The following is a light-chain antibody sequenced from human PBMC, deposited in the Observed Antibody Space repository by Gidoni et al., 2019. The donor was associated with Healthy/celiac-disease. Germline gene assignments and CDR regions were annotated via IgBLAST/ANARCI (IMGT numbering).Light chain of an antibody. CDR1: QSLLHSNGYNY. V-gene: IGKV2-28*01. CDR3: MQALQTPPT. J-gene: IGKJ1*01. CDR2: LGS. Sequence: DIVMTQSPLSLPVTPGEPASISCRASQSLLHSNGYNYLDWYLQRPGQSPQLLIYLGSNRASGVPDRFSGSGSGTDFTLKFSRVEAEDVGVYYCMQALQTPPTFGQXTKVEIK.